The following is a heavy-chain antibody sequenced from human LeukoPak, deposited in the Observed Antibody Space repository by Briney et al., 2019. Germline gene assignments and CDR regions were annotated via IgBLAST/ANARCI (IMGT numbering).Heavy chain of an antibody. D-gene: IGHD3-22*01. J-gene: IGHJ4*02. CDR1: GGSISSYY. Sequence: SETPSLTCAVSGGSISSYYWSWIRQPPGKGLEWVGYIYYSGSTNYNPSLKSGVTISVDTSKNQFSLKLSSVTAADTAVYFCARGPPTDYYDSSGFYYVFDYWGQGTLVTASS. CDR3: ARGPPTDYYDSSGFYYVFDY. V-gene: IGHV4-59*12. CDR2: IYYSGST.